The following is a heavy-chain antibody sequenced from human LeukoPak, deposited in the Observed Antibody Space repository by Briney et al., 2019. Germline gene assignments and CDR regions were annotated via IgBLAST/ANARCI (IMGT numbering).Heavy chain of an antibody. CDR1: GFTFTSYG. CDR2: IRYDGSKK. CDR3: ARDALIDYGDYVAIDAFDI. V-gene: IGHV3-30*02. J-gene: IGHJ3*02. D-gene: IGHD4-17*01. Sequence: GGSLRLSCAASGFTFTSYGMNWVRQAPVKGLEWVAFIRYDGSKKYSADSVKGRFTISRDNSKNTLYLQMNSLRAEDTAVYYCARDALIDYGDYVAIDAFDIWGQGTMVTVSS.